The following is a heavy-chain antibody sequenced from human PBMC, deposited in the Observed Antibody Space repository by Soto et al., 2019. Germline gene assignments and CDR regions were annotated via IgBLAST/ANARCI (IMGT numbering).Heavy chain of an antibody. CDR2: ISYDGSNK. J-gene: IGHJ4*02. V-gene: IGHV3-30-3*01. D-gene: IGHD4-4*01. CDR3: ARGEEYSNYAPVYY. Sequence: QVQLVESGGGVVQPGRSLRLSCAASGFTFSSYAMHWVRQAPGKGLEWVAVISYDGSNKYYADSVKGRFTISRDNSKNALYLQMNSLRAEDTAVYYCARGEEYSNYAPVYYWGQGTLVTVSS. CDR1: GFTFSSYA.